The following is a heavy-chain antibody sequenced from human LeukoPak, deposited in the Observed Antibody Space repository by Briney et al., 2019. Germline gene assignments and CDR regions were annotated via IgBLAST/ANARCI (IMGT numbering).Heavy chain of an antibody. CDR3: ASWELNSGWPDDAFDI. J-gene: IGHJ3*02. D-gene: IGHD6-19*01. CDR1: GYTFTGYY. CDR2: INPNSGGT. Sequence: EASVKVSCKASGYTFTGYYMHWVRQAPGQGLEWMGWINPNSGGTNYAQKFQGRVTMTRDTSISTAYMELSRLRSDDTAVYYCASWELNSGWPDDAFDIWGQGTMVTVSS. V-gene: IGHV1-2*02.